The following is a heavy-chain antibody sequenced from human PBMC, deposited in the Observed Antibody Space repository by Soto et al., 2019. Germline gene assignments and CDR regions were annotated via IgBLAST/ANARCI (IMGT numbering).Heavy chain of an antibody. D-gene: IGHD6-19*01. CDR3: AKDLTPLAAGTVGGCDFDY. Sequence: GGSLRLSCAASGFTFDDYAMHWVRQAPGKGLEWVSGISWNSGSIGYADSVKGRFTISRDNAKNSLYLQMNSLRAEDTALYYCAKDLTPLAAGTVGGCDFDYWGQGTLVTVSS. J-gene: IGHJ4*02. V-gene: IGHV3-9*01. CDR2: ISWNSGSI. CDR1: GFTFDDYA.